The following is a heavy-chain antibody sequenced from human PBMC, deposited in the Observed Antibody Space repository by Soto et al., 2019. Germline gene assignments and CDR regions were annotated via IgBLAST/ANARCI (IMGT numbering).Heavy chain of an antibody. J-gene: IGHJ4*02. CDR1: GFTFSSYA. CDR3: AKRPLSIITFDY. D-gene: IGHD3-16*01. Sequence: AGCLRLCCAASGFTFSSYAMSWVRRAPGKGLEWVSTISGSGANTFYADSVKGRFTISRDNSKNTLYLQMNSLRAEDTAVYYCAKRPLSIITFDYWGQGTLVTVSS. V-gene: IGHV3-23*01. CDR2: ISGSGANT.